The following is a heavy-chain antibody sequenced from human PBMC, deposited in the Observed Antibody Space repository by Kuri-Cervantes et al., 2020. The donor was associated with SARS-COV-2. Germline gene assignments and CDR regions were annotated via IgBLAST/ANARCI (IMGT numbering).Heavy chain of an antibody. V-gene: IGHV4-59*11. Sequence: SETLSLTCTVSCGSISSHYWRWIRQPPGKGLEWIGYIYYSGSTNYNPSRKSRVTISVDTSKNQFSLKLSSVTAADTAVYYCARDRRVVIGGGGLAGYMDVWGKGTTVTVSS. D-gene: IGHD3-3*01. CDR1: CGSISSHY. CDR3: ARDRRVVIGGGGLAGYMDV. CDR2: IYYSGST. J-gene: IGHJ6*03.